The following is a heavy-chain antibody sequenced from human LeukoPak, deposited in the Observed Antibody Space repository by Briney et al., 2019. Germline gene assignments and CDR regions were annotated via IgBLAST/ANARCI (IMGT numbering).Heavy chain of an antibody. V-gene: IGHV1-69-2*01. CDR1: GYTFTDYY. Sequence: ASVKVSCKVSGYTFTDYYMHWVQQAPGKGLEWMGLVDPEDGETIYAEKFQGRVTITADMSTDTAYMELSSLRSEDTAVYYCATQTSALELQAFDYWGQGTLVTVSS. J-gene: IGHJ4*02. CDR3: ATQTSALELQAFDY. D-gene: IGHD1-7*01. CDR2: VDPEDGET.